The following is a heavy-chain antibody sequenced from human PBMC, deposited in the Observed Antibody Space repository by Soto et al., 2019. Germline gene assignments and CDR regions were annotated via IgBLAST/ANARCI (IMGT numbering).Heavy chain of an antibody. J-gene: IGHJ6*02. CDR3: ARDPQRGYSGMDV. D-gene: IGHD2-2*01. CDR1: GFSFSTYD. V-gene: IGHV3-48*02. Sequence: EVQLVESGGGLVQPGGSLRLSCAASGFSFSTYDMNWVRQAPGKGLEWVSYISSGGQTIKSTDSVKGRFTISRDNAKNSLYLQMSGLTDEDTGVYYWARDPQRGYSGMDVWGQGTRVTASS. CDR2: ISSGGQTI.